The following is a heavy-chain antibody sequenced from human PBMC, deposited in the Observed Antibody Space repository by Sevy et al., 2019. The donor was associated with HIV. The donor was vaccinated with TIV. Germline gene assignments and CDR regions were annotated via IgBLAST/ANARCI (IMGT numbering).Heavy chain of an antibody. CDR1: GYTLTGLS. V-gene: IGHV1-24*01. D-gene: IGHD3-22*01. CDR3: ATAREYYQDSSGYLDF. Sequence: ASVKVSCKVSGYTLTGLSMHWVRQAPGKGLEWMGRFDPEDVETIYARNFQGRVTLTEDTSRDTAYMELSSLRYEDTAVYYCATAREYYQDSSGYLDFWGQGTLVTVSS. CDR2: FDPEDVET. J-gene: IGHJ4*02.